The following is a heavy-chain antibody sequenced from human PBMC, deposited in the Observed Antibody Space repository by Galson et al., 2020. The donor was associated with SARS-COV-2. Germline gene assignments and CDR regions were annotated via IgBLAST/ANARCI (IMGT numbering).Heavy chain of an antibody. J-gene: IGHJ3*02. Sequence: SETLSLTCTVSGGPISSGSYYWSWIRQPAGKGLAWIGHIYASGSTNYNPSLKSRLTISVDTSKNQFSLKLYSVTAADTDVYYCARFVPRYSAFDIWGRGAMRTVSS. V-gene: IGHV4-61*09. CDR2: IYASGST. D-gene: IGHD6-6*01. CDR1: GGPISSGSYY. CDR3: ARFVPRYSAFDI.